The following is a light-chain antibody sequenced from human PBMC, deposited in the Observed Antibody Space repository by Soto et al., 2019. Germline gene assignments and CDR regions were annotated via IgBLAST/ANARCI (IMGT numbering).Light chain of an antibody. CDR2: GAS. CDR1: QSISSY. V-gene: IGKV3-20*01. Sequence: VLTLSPATLPLPPGERATLSCRASQSISSYLAWYQQKPGQAPGLLIYGASSRATGIPDRFSGSGSGTDFTLTISRLEPEDVAVYYCQQYGRSPWTFGQGTKVDIK. CDR3: QQYGRSPWT. J-gene: IGKJ1*01.